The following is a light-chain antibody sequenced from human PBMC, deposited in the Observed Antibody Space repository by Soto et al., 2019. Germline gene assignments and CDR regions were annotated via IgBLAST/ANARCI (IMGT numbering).Light chain of an antibody. Sequence: EIVLTQSPATLSLSPGERATLSCRASQSVSSYLAWYQQKPGQPPRLLIYHASNRATGIPARFSGSGSGTDFSLTISRLEPEDYVVDYCQQFSRYPLTFGGGTKVDIK. CDR3: QQFSRYPLT. CDR2: HAS. V-gene: IGKV3-11*01. J-gene: IGKJ4*01. CDR1: QSVSSY.